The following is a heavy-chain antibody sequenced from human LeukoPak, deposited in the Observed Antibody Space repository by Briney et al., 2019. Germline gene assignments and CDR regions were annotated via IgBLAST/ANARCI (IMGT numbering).Heavy chain of an antibody. D-gene: IGHD6-19*01. J-gene: IGHJ4*02. V-gene: IGHV4-34*01. CDR1: GGSFSGYY. CDR2: INHSGST. CDR3: ARAGGSGWSFDC. Sequence: SETLSLTCAVYGGSFSGYYWSWIRQPPGKGLEWIGEINHSGSTNYNPSLKSRVTISVDTSKNQFSLKLSSVTAADTAVYYCARAGGSGWSFDCWGQGTLVTVSS.